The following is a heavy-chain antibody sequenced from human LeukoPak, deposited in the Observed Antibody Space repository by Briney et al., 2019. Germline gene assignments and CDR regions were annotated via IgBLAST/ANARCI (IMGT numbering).Heavy chain of an antibody. V-gene: IGHV1-18*01. J-gene: IGHJ4*02. CDR3: ARSRGATAMDYYFDY. CDR2: ISAYNGNT. D-gene: IGHD5-18*01. CDR1: GYTFTSYG. Sequence: ASVNVSCTASGYTFTSYGISWVRQAPGQGLEWMGWISAYNGNTNYAQKLQGRVTMTTDTSTSTAYMELRSLRSDDTAVYYCARSRGATAMDYYFDYWGQGTLVTVSS.